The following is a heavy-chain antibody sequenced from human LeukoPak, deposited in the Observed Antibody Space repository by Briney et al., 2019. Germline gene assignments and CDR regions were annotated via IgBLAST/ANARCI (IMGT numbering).Heavy chain of an antibody. CDR1: GDRVASNNAA. CDR2: TYYRSKWYN. Sequence: SQTLSLTCSVSGDRVASNNAAWNWIRQSPSRGLEWLGRTYYRSKWYNDYAVSVKSRITINPDTSKNQFSLQLNSVTPEDTAVYYCARDPVVETDWCETWGEGAPVTVSS. J-gene: IGHJ5*02. CDR3: ARDPVVETDWCET. V-gene: IGHV6-1*01. D-gene: IGHD1-14*01.